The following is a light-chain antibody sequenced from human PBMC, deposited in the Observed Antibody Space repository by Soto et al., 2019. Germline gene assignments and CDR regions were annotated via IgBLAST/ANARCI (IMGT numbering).Light chain of an antibody. CDR3: QQSYSTPPIT. V-gene: IGKV1-39*01. J-gene: IGKJ5*01. CDR1: QSISTW. CDR2: TAS. Sequence: DIQLTQSPSTLSASVGDRVTITCRASQSISTWLAWYQQKPGKAPELLIYTASNLQSGVPSRFSGSGSGTDFTLTFSSLQPEDFATYYCQQSYSTPPITFGQGTRLEIK.